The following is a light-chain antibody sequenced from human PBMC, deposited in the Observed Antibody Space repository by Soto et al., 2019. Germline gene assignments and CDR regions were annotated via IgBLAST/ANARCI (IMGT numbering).Light chain of an antibody. V-gene: IGKV3-20*01. CDR1: QSVSSIY. CDR2: VAS. Sequence: EIVLTQSPGTLSLSPGERATLSCRAKQSVSSIYLAWYQQKLGQVPRLLIYVASSRATVISDRFSGSGSGTDFTLTISRLEPEDFAVYYCQQYGSSPRTFGQGTKVDIK. CDR3: QQYGSSPRT. J-gene: IGKJ1*01.